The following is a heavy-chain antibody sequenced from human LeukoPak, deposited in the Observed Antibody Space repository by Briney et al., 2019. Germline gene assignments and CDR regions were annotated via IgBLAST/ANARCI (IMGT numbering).Heavy chain of an antibody. D-gene: IGHD1-7*01. J-gene: IGHJ6*04. CDR1: GGTFSSYA. Sequence: SVKVSFKASGGTFSSYAISWVRQAPGQGLEWMGGIIPIFGTANYAQKFQGRVTITADESTSTAYMELSSLRSEDTAVYYCASEGGTDKRAVRNYYGMDVWGKGTTVTVSS. CDR2: IIPIFGTA. CDR3: ASEGGTDKRAVRNYYGMDV. V-gene: IGHV1-69*13.